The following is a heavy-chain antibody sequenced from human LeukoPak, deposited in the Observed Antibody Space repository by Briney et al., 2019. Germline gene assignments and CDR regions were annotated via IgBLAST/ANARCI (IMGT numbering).Heavy chain of an antibody. CDR3: TTGIVSAGSCS. J-gene: IGHJ5*02. CDR1: GFTFSNAW. CDR2: IKSRTDGGTT. D-gene: IGHD2-15*01. Sequence: GGSPRLSSAASGFTFSNAWMSWVRQAPGKGLEWVGRIKSRTDGGTTDYAAPVKGRFTIPRDDSKHTLYLQMNSLKTEDTAVYYCTTGIVSAGSCSWGQGTLVTVSS. V-gene: IGHV3-15*01.